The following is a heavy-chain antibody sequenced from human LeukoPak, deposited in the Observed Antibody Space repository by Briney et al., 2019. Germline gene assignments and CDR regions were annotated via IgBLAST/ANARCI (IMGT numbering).Heavy chain of an antibody. Sequence: GGSLRLSCAASGFTFSNSEMNWVRQAPGKGLEWVSYISSSGRTIYYADSVKGRFTISRDNAKNSLYLQVNSLRAEDTAVYYCARGSLAIFDWGQGTPVTVSS. CDR2: ISSSGRTI. V-gene: IGHV3-48*03. CDR3: ARGSLAIFD. CDR1: GFTFSNSE. D-gene: IGHD3-9*01. J-gene: IGHJ4*02.